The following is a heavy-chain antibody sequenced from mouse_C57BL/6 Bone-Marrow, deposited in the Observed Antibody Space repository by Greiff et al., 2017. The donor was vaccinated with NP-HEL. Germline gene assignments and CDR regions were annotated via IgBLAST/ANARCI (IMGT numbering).Heavy chain of an antibody. D-gene: IGHD1-1*01. Sequence: QVQLQQSGAELVRPGASVTLSCKASGYTFTDYEMHWVKQTPVHGLEWIGAIDPETGGTAYNQKFKGKAILTADKSSSTAYMELRSLTSEDSAVYYCTRPPLLRYDDWGQGTTLTVAS. J-gene: IGHJ2*01. CDR3: TRPPLLRYDD. V-gene: IGHV1-15*01. CDR1: GYTFTDYE. CDR2: IDPETGGT.